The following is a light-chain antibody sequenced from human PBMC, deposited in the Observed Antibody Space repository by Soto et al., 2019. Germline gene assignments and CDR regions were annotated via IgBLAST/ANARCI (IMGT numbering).Light chain of an antibody. CDR3: QQSYTTLLT. CDR1: QSISSY. Sequence: DIQMTQSPTSLSASVGDGVTITCRASQSISSYLNWYQQKPGKAPKLLIYAASSLQSGVPTRFSGSGSGTDFTLTISSLQPEDFATYYCQQSYTTLLTFGGGTKVEIK. J-gene: IGKJ4*01. CDR2: AAS. V-gene: IGKV1-39*01.